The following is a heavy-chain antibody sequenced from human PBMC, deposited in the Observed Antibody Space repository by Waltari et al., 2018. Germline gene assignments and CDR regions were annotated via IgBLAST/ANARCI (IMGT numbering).Heavy chain of an antibody. CDR1: GYSFTRYW. Sequence: EVQLVQSGAELKKPGESLKISCEGSGYSFTRYWIGWVRQMPGKGLEWMGVIYPGDSNTRYRPSFQGQVTISVDNSITTAYLQWSSLKASDTAIYFCARQPLHSYGIRHFDYWGQGTPVTVS. CDR3: ARQPLHSYGIRHFDY. CDR2: IYPGDSNT. J-gene: IGHJ4*02. D-gene: IGHD5-18*01. V-gene: IGHV5-51*01.